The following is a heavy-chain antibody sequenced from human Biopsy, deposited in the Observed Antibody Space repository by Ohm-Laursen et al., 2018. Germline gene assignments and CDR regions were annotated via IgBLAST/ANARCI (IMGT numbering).Heavy chain of an antibody. CDR2: INHSGHT. J-gene: IGHJ6*02. CDR1: SASINLYY. D-gene: IGHD2-8*02. Sequence: SETLSLTWIVSSASINLYYWGWIRQSPGKGLEWIGYINHSGHTNYNPSLKSRLTMSVDTSKNQFSLKLTSVTAADTAVYYCARDRIAYCTATSCDNFGLDVWGQGTTVTVSS. CDR3: ARDRIAYCTATSCDNFGLDV. V-gene: IGHV4-59*01.